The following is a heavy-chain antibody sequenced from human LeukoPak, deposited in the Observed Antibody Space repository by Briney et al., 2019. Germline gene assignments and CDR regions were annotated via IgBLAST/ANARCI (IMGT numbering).Heavy chain of an antibody. CDR1: GFTFSSYG. CDR2: ISYDGSNK. CDR3: AKEGYSGSYYS. J-gene: IGHJ5*02. V-gene: IGHV3-30*18. Sequence: PGGSLRLSCAASGFTFSSYGMHWVRQAPGKGLEWVPVISYDGSNKYYADSVKGQFTISRDNSKNTLYLQMNSLRAEDTAVYYCAKEGYSGSYYSWGQGTLVTVSS. D-gene: IGHD1-26*01.